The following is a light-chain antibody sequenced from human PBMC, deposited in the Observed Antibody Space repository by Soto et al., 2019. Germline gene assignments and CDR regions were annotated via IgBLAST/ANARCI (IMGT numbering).Light chain of an antibody. CDR3: LQDYNYPWT. Sequence: IQMTQSPSSLSASVGDRVTITCRASQGIRNDLSWYQQKPGKAPKLLIYKASTLKSGVPSRFSGSGSGTEFTLTISSLQPDDFATYYCLQDYNYPWTFGQGTKVDIK. CDR2: KAS. J-gene: IGKJ1*01. CDR1: QGIRND. V-gene: IGKV1-6*01.